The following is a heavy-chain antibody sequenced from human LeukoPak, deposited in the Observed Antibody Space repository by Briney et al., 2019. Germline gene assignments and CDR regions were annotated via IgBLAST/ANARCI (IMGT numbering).Heavy chain of an antibody. V-gene: IGHV3-23*01. Sequence: GGSLRLSCAASGFTFSSYTMSWVREAPARGLEWVSSLRGNGDTFYADSVKGRFTLSRDDSRNTVYLQLNNLRVEDTAVYYCAEASWVSNADAVLWGQGTVVTVSS. CDR3: AEASWVSNADAVL. J-gene: IGHJ4*02. D-gene: IGHD1-1*01. CDR2: LRGNGDT. CDR1: GFTFSSYT.